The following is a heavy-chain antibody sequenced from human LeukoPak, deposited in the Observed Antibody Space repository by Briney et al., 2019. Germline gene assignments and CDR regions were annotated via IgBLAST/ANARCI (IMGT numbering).Heavy chain of an antibody. V-gene: IGHV3-7*03. CDR3: ARGPAYSQYCANGVCYFLDH. J-gene: IGHJ4*02. Sequence: GGSLRLSCAASGFTFSSYWMSWVRQAPGKGLEWVANIKQDGSEKYYVDSVKGRFTISRDNAKNSLYLQMNSLRAEDTAVYYCARGPAYSQYCANGVCYFLDHWGQGALVTVSS. CDR1: GFTFSSYW. CDR2: IKQDGSEK. D-gene: IGHD2-8*01.